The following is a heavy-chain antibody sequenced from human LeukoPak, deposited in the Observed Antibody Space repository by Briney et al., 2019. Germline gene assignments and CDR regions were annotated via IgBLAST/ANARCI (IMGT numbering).Heavy chain of an antibody. V-gene: IGHV1-69*05. Sequence: ASVTVSCKASGGTFSSYAISWVRQAPGQGLEWMGGIIPIFGTANYAQKFQGRVTIPTDESTSTAYMELSSLRSEDTAVYYCARDGEPIRGYSYARNNWFDPWGQGTLVTVSS. D-gene: IGHD5-18*01. CDR1: GGTFSSYA. J-gene: IGHJ5*02. CDR2: IIPIFGTA. CDR3: ARDGEPIRGYSYARNNWFDP.